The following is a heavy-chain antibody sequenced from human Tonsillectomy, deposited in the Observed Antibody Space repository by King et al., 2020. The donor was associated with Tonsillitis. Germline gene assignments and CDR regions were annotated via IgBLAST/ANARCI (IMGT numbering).Heavy chain of an antibody. V-gene: IGHV3-30*03. CDR2: ISYDGSNK. J-gene: IGHJ4*02. D-gene: IGHD4-23*01. CDR3: ARDQRWLPALDY. CDR1: GFTFRSYG. Sequence: VQLVESGGGVVQPGRSLRLSCAASGFTFRSYGMHWVRQAPGKGLEWVAVISYDGSNKYYADSVKGRFAISRDNSKNTLYLQVNSLRAEDTAVYYCARDQRWLPALDYWGQGTLVTVSS.